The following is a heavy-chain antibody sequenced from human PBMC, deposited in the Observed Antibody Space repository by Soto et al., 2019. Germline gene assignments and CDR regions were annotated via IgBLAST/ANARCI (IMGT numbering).Heavy chain of an antibody. CDR1: GGSISSYY. CDR3: ARGPQRITVRGVMAPPQYFQH. V-gene: IGHV4-59*01. J-gene: IGHJ1*01. CDR2: IYYSGST. Sequence: SETLSLTCTVSGGSISSYYWSWIRQPPGKGLEWIGYIYYSGSTNYNPSLKSRVTISVDTSKNQFSLKLSSVTAADTAVYYCARGPQRITVRGVMAPPQYFQHWGQGTLVTVSS. D-gene: IGHD3-16*01.